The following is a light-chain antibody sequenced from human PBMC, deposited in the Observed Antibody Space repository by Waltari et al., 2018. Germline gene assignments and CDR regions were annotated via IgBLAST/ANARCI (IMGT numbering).Light chain of an antibody. J-gene: IGKJ1*01. V-gene: IGKV3-15*01. Sequence: EIVMTQSPATLSVSPGERATLSCRARQSVSSNVAWYQQNPGQAPRLLIYGSSTRATGIPARFSCSGSGTEFTLTISSLQSEDFAVYYCQQYNNWPPWTFGQGTKVEIK. CDR1: QSVSSN. CDR3: QQYNNWPPWT. CDR2: GSS.